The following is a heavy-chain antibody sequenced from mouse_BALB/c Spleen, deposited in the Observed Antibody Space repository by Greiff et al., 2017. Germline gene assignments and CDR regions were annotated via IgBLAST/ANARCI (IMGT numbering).Heavy chain of an antibody. CDR2: ISDGGSYT. CDR3: ARGITTLPYAMDY. D-gene: IGHD2-4*01. CDR1: GFTFSDYY. V-gene: IGHV5-4*02. Sequence: EVQVVESGGGLVKPGGSLKLSCAASGFTFSDYYMYWVRQTPEKRLEWVATISDGGSYTYYPDSVKGRFTISRDNAKNNLYLQMSSLKSEDTAMYYCARGITTLPYAMDYWGQGTSVTVSS. J-gene: IGHJ4*01.